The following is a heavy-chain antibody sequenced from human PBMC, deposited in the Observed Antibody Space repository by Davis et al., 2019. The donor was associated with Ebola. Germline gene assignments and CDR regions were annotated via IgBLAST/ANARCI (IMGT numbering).Heavy chain of an antibody. CDR2: IYYSGST. D-gene: IGHD6-13*01. V-gene: IGHV4-59*12. CDR3: ARLTIASVPDIVDH. CDR1: GCSISSYY. Sequence: MPSETLSLTCTAPGCSISSYYWSWIRQLPGKGLEWIGYIYYSGSTNYNPSLKSRVTISVDTSKNQFSLKLSSVTAADTAVYYCARLTIASVPDIVDHWGQGSLVTVSS. J-gene: IGHJ4*01.